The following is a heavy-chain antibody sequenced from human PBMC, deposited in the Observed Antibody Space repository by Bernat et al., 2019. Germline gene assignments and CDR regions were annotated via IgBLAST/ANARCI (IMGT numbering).Heavy chain of an antibody. Sequence: EVQLVESGGGLVQPGGSLRLSCAASGFTFSSYEMNWVRQAPGKGLEWVSYISSSGSTIYYADSVKGRFTISRDNAKNSLYLQMNSLRAEDTAVYYCARAPVEQGLLSWGHCTLFPLSS. CDR1: GFTFSSYE. CDR2: ISSSGSTI. D-gene: IGHD6-19*01. J-gene: IGHJ5*01. V-gene: IGHV3-48*03. CDR3: ARAPVEQGLLS.